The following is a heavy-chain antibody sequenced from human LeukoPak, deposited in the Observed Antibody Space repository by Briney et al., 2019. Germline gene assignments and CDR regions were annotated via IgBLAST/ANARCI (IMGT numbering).Heavy chain of an antibody. V-gene: IGHV1-8*01. CDR1: GYTFTSYD. Sequence: ASVKVSCKASGYTFTSYDINRVRQATGQGLEWMGWMNPNSGNTGYAQKFQGRVTMTRNTSISTAYMELSSLRCEDTAVSYCARGLYGDYLWVVSWGQGTLVTVSS. J-gene: IGHJ5*02. CDR3: ARGLYGDYLWVVS. CDR2: MNPNSGNT. D-gene: IGHD4-17*01.